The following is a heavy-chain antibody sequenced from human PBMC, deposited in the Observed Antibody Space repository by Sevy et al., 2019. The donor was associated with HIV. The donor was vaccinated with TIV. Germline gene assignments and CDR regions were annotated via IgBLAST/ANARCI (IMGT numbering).Heavy chain of an antibody. CDR1: GESVSSSY. CDR3: ARGRSPKRLPLLYSGYDHMTAHFFDY. CDR2: VDHSGGT. V-gene: IGHV4-34*01. D-gene: IGHD5-12*01. J-gene: IGHJ4*02. Sequence: SETLSLTCAVYGESVSSSYWTWSRQPPGGGLDWVGEVDHSGGTSYNPPLKSRATVSLDTSKRQFSLKLNSVTAADTAVYFCARGRSPKRLPLLYSGYDHMTAHFFDYWGQGALVTVSS.